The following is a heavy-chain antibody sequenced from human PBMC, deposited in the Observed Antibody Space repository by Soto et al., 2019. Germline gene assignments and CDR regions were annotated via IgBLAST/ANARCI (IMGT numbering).Heavy chain of an antibody. J-gene: IGHJ4*02. Sequence: EVQLLESGGGLVQPGGSLRLSCAASGVTFRSYAMSWVRQAPGEGLVWVSAISDSGGSTYDAASVKGRFTISRDNSKNALALLVNSLRAEDPAVYYCAKLGRMVLGEEERTRMYDYWGQGTRVTVSS. CDR2: ISDSGGST. D-gene: IGHD3-10*01. V-gene: IGHV3-23*01. CDR3: AKLGRMVLGEEERTRMYDY. CDR1: GVTFRSYA.